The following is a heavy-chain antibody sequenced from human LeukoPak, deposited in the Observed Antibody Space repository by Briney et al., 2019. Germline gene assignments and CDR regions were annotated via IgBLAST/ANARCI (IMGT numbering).Heavy chain of an antibody. J-gene: IGHJ4*02. Sequence: PGGSLRLSCGASGFTFDDYGMSWVRQTPGKGLEWVSGINWNGGSTGYTDSVKGRFTISRDNSKNTLYLQVNSLRAEDTAVYYCAKEPPFYDSSGQDGSPADYWGQGTLVTVSS. CDR1: GFTFDDYG. D-gene: IGHD3-22*01. CDR3: AKEPPFYDSSGQDGSPADY. V-gene: IGHV3-20*04. CDR2: INWNGGST.